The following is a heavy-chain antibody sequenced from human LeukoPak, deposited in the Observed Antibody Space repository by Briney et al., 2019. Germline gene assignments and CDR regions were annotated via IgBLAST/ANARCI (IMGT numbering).Heavy chain of an antibody. Sequence: SQTLSLTCTVSRGSISSGNYYWSWIRQPAGKGLEWIGRIYTSGSINYNPSLKSRVTISVDTSKNQFSLKLSSVTAADTAVYYCAREDIVVVPADYYYYMDVWGKGTTVIISS. V-gene: IGHV4-61*02. CDR3: AREDIVVVPADYYYYMDV. D-gene: IGHD2-2*01. J-gene: IGHJ6*03. CDR2: IYTSGSI. CDR1: RGSISSGNYY.